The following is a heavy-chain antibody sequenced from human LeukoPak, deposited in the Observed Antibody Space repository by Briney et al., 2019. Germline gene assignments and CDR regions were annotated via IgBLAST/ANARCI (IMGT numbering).Heavy chain of an antibody. CDR1: GGTFSSYA. D-gene: IGHD3-22*01. CDR3: ARSTYYYDSSGYYLPFHFDY. V-gene: IGHV1-69*01. Sequence: GASVEVSCKASGGTFSSYAISWVRQAPGQGLEWMGGIIPIFGTANYAQKFQGRVTITADESTSTAYMELSSLRSEDTAVYYCARSTYYYDSSGYYLPFHFDYWGQGTLVTVSS. CDR2: IIPIFGTA. J-gene: IGHJ4*02.